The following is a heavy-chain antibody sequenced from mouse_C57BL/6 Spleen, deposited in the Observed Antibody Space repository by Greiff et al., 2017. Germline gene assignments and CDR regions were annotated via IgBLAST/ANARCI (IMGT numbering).Heavy chain of an antibody. CDR1: GFTFSDYY. V-gene: IGHV5-16*01. CDR3: ARDPPSMDY. CDR2: INYDGSST. J-gene: IGHJ4*01. Sequence: EVKVVESEGGLVQPGSSMKLSCTASGFTFSDYYMAWVRQVPEKGLEWVANINYDGSSTYYLDSLKSRFIISRDNAKNILYLQMSSLKSEDTATYYCARDPPSMDYWGQGTSVTVSS.